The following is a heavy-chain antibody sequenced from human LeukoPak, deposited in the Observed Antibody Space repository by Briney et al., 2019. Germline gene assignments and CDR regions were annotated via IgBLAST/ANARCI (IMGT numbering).Heavy chain of an antibody. CDR1: GDSLTSGAYY. D-gene: IGHD3-10*01. CDR3: ARSPYGAGSFYVCCYFDL. Sequence: PSETLSLTCTVSGDSLTSGAYYWSWIRQPPGKGLEWIGCIYYSGSTHYNPALKSRVTISVDTSKNQFSLNLSSVTAADTAVYYCARSPYGAGSFYVCCYFDLWGRGTLVTVSS. CDR2: IYYSGST. J-gene: IGHJ2*01. V-gene: IGHV4-61*08.